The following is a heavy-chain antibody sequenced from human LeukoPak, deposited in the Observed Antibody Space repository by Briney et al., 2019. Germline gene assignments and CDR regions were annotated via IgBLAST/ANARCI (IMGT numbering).Heavy chain of an antibody. CDR2: ISHSGST. CDR1: GGSLTSNIAY. D-gene: IGHD4-17*01. V-gene: IGHV4-39*07. Sequence: SETLSLTCIVSGGSLTSNIAYWGWIRQPPGKGLEWIGSISHSGSTNYNPSLKSRVTISVDKSKNQFSLKLSSVTAADTAVYYCARSSNGDYGGLDYWGQGTLVTVSS. J-gene: IGHJ4*02. CDR3: ARSSNGDYGGLDY.